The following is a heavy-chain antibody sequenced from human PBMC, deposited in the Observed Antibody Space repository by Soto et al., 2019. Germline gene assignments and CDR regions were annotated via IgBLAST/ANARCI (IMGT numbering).Heavy chain of an antibody. J-gene: IGHJ6*02. CDR2: INPNSGGT. CDR3: ARELIRYFDGMDV. D-gene: IGHD3-9*01. CDR1: GYTFTGYY. Sequence: ASVKVSCKASGYTFTGYYMHWVRQAPGQGLEWMGWINPNSGGTNYAQKFQGRVTMTRDTSISTAYMALSRLRSDDTAVDYWARELIRYFDGMDVWGQGTTVTV. V-gene: IGHV1-2*02.